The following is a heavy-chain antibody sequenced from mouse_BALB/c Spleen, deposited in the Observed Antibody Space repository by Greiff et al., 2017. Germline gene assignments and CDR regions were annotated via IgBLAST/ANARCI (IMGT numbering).Heavy chain of an antibody. J-gene: IGHJ2*01. D-gene: IGHD4-1*01. CDR2: IRLKSNNYAT. CDR3: TDWDLDY. Sequence: EVKLMESGGGLVQPGGSMKLSCVASGFTFSNYWMNWVRQSPEKGLEWVAEIRLKSNNYATHYAESVKGRFTISRDDSKSSVYLQMNNLRAEDTGIYYCTDWDLDYWGQGTTLTVSS. V-gene: IGHV6-6*02. CDR1: GFTFSNYW.